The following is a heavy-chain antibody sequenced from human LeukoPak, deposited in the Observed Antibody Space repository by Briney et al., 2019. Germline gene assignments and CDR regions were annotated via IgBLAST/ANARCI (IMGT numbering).Heavy chain of an antibody. D-gene: IGHD6-19*01. CDR1: GFSLSTYS. V-gene: IGHV3-21*06. CDR2: VSGTSEYI. Sequence: GGSLRLSCAASGFSLSTYSMIWVRQAPGKGLEWVSSVSGTSEYIYYADSVRGRFTISRDNAKNTVYLQMNSLRAEDTAVYYCARWYSSGWYSDYWGQGTLVTVSS. J-gene: IGHJ4*02. CDR3: ARWYSSGWYSDY.